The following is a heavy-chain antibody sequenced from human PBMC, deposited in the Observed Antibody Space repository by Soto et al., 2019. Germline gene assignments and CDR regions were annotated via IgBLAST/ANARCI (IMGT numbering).Heavy chain of an antibody. CDR1: GGSISSTNYY. D-gene: IGHD3-10*01. V-gene: IGHV4-39*01. J-gene: IGHJ6*02. CDR3: VRHVFITVVRGVVIMFEYYSGLDV. CDR2: VYSSGTT. Sequence: SETLSLTCTVSGGSISSTNYYWGWIRQPPGKGLEWIGGVYSSGTTYHNPSLKSRVTISVDTSKNQFSLKLSSVTAADTAVYYCVRHVFITVVRGVVIMFEYYSGLDVWGQGTTVTVSS.